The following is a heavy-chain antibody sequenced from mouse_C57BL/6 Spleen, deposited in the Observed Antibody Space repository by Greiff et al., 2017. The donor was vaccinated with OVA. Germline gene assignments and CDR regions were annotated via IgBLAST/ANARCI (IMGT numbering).Heavy chain of an antibody. CDR1: GFTFNTYA. D-gene: IGHD4-1*01. CDR3: VREGGTFAY. J-gene: IGHJ3*01. V-gene: IGHV10-3*01. Sequence: EVKLMESGGGLVQPKGSLKLSCAASGFTFNTYAMHWVRQAPGKGLEWVARIRSKSRNYATYYADSVKDRVTISRDDSQSMLYLQMNNLKTEDTAMYYCVREGGTFAYWGQGTLVTVSA. CDR2: IRSKSRNYAT.